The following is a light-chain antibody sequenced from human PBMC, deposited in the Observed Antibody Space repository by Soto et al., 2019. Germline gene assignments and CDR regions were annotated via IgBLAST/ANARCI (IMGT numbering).Light chain of an antibody. CDR2: GAS. Sequence: EIVMTQSPATLSVSPGERATLSCRASQSVSSNLAWYQQKPGQAPRLLIYGASTRPTGIPARFSGSGSGTEFTLTISSLQPEDFAVYYCQQYNNWPPLTFGGGTKVEIK. CDR3: QQYNNWPPLT. J-gene: IGKJ4*01. V-gene: IGKV3-15*01. CDR1: QSVSSN.